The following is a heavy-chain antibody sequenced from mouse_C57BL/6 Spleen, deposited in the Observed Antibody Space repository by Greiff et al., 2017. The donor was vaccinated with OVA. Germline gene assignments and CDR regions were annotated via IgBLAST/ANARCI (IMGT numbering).Heavy chain of an antibody. Sequence: EVKLMESGPGLVKPSQSLSLTCSVTGYSITSGYYWNWIRQFPGNKLEWMGYISYDGSNNYNPSLKNRISITRDTSKNQFFLKLNSVTTEDTATYYCARRPYYAMDYWGQGTSVTVSS. CDR2: ISYDGSN. V-gene: IGHV3-6*01. CDR1: GYSITSGYY. CDR3: ARRPYYAMDY. J-gene: IGHJ4*01.